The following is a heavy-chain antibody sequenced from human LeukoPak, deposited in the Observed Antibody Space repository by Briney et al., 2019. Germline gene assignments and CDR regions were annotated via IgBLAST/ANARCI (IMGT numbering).Heavy chain of an antibody. D-gene: IGHD3-10*01. CDR3: AKLRFGELLPYYFDY. J-gene: IGHJ4*02. CDR1: GFTFDDYA. V-gene: IGHV3-9*01. CDR2: ISWNSGSI. Sequence: PGRSLRLSCAASGFTFDDYAMHWVRHAPGKGLEWVSGISWNSGSIGYADSVKGRFTISRDNAKNSLYLQMNSLRAEDTALYYCAKLRFGELLPYYFDYWGQGTLVTVSS.